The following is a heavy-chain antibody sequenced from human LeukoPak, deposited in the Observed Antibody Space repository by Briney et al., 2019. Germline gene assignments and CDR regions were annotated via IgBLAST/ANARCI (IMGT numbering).Heavy chain of an antibody. Sequence: SVTLSLTCTVSGGSISSYYWSWIRRPPGKGLEWIGYIYYSGSTNYNPSLKSRVTISVDTSKNQFSLKLSSVTAADTAVYYCAIRSPLWAAAGHYGMDVWGQGTTVTVSS. CDR2: IYYSGST. J-gene: IGHJ6*02. CDR3: AIRSPLWAAAGHYGMDV. D-gene: IGHD6-13*01. CDR1: GGSISSYY. V-gene: IGHV4-59*01.